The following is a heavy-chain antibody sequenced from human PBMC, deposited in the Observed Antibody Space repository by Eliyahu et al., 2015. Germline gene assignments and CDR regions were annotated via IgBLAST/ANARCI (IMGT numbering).Heavy chain of an antibody. D-gene: IGHD3-10*01. Sequence: QITLKESGPTLVKPTQTLTLTCTFXGFSLSTSGVSVGWIRQPPGKALELLCLIFWNDDKRYSPSLKSRLTITKDTSKNEVVLTMTNMDPVDTATYYCAHTDAYYYGSXSPRNWGQGTLVTVSS. J-gene: IGHJ4*02. CDR3: AHTDAYYYGSXSPRN. CDR1: GFSLSTSGVS. V-gene: IGHV2-5*01. CDR2: IFWNDDK.